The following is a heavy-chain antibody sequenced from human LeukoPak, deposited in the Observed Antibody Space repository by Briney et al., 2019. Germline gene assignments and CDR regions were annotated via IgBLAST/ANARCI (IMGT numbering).Heavy chain of an antibody. D-gene: IGHD2-2*01. CDR3: AKCLSTSCQGAFDY. V-gene: IGHV3-9*01. Sequence: GGSRRLSCAASGFTFDDYAMHWVRQAPGKGLEWVSGISWNSGRKDYADSVKGRFTISRDNAKNSLYLQMNSLRVGDTALYYCAKCLSTSCQGAFDYWGQGTLVTVSS. CDR1: GFTFDDYA. CDR2: ISWNSGRK. J-gene: IGHJ4*02.